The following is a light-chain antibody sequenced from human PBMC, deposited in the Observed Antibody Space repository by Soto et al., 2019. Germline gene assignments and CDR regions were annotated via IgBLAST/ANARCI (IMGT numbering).Light chain of an antibody. CDR3: FSYAGDSTWV. CDR1: RSDVGSYNS. CDR2: EVT. Sequence: ALTQPASVSGSPGESITISCTGTRSDVGSYNSIAWYQQHPGKAPRVMIFEVTKRPSGISNRFSGSKSGSTASLTISGLQAEDEADYFCFSYAGDSTWVFGGGTKVTVL. J-gene: IGLJ3*02. V-gene: IGLV2-23*02.